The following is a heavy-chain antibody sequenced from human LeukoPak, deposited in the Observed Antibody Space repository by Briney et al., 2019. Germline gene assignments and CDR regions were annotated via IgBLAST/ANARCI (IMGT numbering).Heavy chain of an antibody. CDR1: GGSISSYY. V-gene: IGHV4-4*09. CDR2: IYTSGST. CDR3: ARHVNYYDSSGYYFDY. D-gene: IGHD3-22*01. J-gene: IGHJ4*02. Sequence: SETLSLTCTVPGGSISSYYWSWIRQPPGKGLEWIGYIYTSGSTNYNPSLKSRVTISVDTSKNQFSLKLSSVTAADTAVYYCARHVNYYDSSGYYFDYWGQGTLVTVSS.